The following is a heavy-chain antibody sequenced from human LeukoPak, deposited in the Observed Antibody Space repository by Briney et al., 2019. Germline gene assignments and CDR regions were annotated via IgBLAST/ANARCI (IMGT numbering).Heavy chain of an antibody. J-gene: IGHJ4*02. Sequence: TGGSLRLSCATSGFTFSDYYMSWIRQSPGKGRGWVSYISNSGSTVYYADSVKGRFTFSRDNARNSLYLQMNSLRAEDTAVYYCAREAIFGLYSYIDYWGQGALVTVSS. CDR1: GFTFSDYY. CDR3: AREAIFGLYSYIDY. V-gene: IGHV3-11*01. D-gene: IGHD3-3*01. CDR2: ISNSGSTV.